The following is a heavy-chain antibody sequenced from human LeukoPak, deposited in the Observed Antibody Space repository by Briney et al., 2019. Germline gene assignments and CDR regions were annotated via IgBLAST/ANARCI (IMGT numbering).Heavy chain of an antibody. J-gene: IGHJ4*02. CDR1: GGSFSGYY. D-gene: IGHD6-19*01. Sequence: PSETLSLTCAVYGGSFSGYYWSWIRQPPGKGLEWIGEIYHSGSTNYNPSLKSRVTISVDKSKNQFSLKLSSVTAADTAVYYCARTLSGIAVAGSDYWGQGTLVTVSS. CDR2: IYHSGST. CDR3: ARTLSGIAVAGSDY. V-gene: IGHV4-34*01.